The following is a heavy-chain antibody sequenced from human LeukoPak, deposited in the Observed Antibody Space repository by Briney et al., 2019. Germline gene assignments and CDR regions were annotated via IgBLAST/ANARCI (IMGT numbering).Heavy chain of an antibody. V-gene: IGHV3-11*03. J-gene: IGHJ4*02. CDR3: ARKDTVATNIDY. D-gene: IGHD5-12*01. CDR2: ISSSSTDS. CDR1: GFTFSDYY. Sequence: TGGSLRLSCAASGFTFSDYYMSWIRQAPGKGLEWVSYISSSSTDSTYADSVKGRFTISRDNAKNSLHLQMNSLRAEDTAVYYCARKDTVATNIDYWGQGTLVTVSS.